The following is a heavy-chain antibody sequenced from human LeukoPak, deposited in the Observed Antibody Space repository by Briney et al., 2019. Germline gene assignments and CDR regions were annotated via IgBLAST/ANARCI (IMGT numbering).Heavy chain of an antibody. V-gene: IGHV4-59*01. D-gene: IGHD6-13*01. Sequence: SETLSLTCTVSGGSISSYYWSWIRQPPGKGLEWIGYIYYSGSTNYNSSLKSRVTISVDTSKNQFSLKLSSVTAADTAVYYCARTDTKYSSSWFYFDYWGQGTLVTVSS. CDR2: IYYSGST. J-gene: IGHJ4*02. CDR1: GGSISSYY. CDR3: ARTDTKYSSSWFYFDY.